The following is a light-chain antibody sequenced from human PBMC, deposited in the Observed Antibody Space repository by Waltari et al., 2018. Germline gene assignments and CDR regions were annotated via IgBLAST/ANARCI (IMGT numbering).Light chain of an antibody. CDR1: ILGNKY. J-gene: IGLJ3*02. CDR2: QDT. V-gene: IGLV3-1*01. Sequence: SFELTQPPSVSMSPGQTASITCSGDILGNKYASWYQHKPGQSPLLVIYQDTKRPSGIPESFSGSKSGNAATLTISGTQAMDEADYYCQALGTGAWVFGGGTKLTVL. CDR3: QALGTGAWV.